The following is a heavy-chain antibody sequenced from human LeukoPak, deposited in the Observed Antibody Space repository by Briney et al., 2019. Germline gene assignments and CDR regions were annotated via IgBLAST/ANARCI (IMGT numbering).Heavy chain of an antibody. J-gene: IGHJ4*02. Sequence: GGSLRLSCAASGFTFDDYGMNWVRQAPGKGLEWVSGINWNGNSTHYADSVKGRFTISRDNAKNCLYLQMNSLRAEDTALYYCARDPPTYYYDGSGYSLWGQGSLVTVSS. CDR2: INWNGNST. D-gene: IGHD3-22*01. V-gene: IGHV3-20*04. CDR1: GFTFDDYG. CDR3: ARDPPTYYYDGSGYSL.